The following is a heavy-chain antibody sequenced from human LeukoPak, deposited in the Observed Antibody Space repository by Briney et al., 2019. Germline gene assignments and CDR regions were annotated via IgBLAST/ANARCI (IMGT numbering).Heavy chain of an antibody. CDR2: IYSGGST. CDR1: GFSVSSSY. V-gene: IGHV3-53*01. CDR3: AKSGPYCSSTTCNYFDY. D-gene: IGHD2-2*01. J-gene: IGHJ4*02. Sequence: PGGSLRLSCAASGFSVSSSYMSWVRQAPGKGLEWVSVIYSGGSTYYADSVKGRFTISRDNSKNALFLQMNSLSAEDTAVYYCAKSGPYCSSTTCNYFDYWGQGTLVTVSS.